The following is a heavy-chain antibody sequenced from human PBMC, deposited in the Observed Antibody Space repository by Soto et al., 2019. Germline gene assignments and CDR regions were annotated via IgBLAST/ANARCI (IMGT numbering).Heavy chain of an antibody. CDR1: GDSISSYY. CDR2: ISYTGST. D-gene: IGHD2-8*01. Sequence: TSETLSLTCTVSGDSISSYYWSWIRQPPGKGLEWVGYISYTGSTIYNPSLESRATISLDTSKNQVSLSLNSVTVADTAIYYCARDPGYGRGVSFDPWGQGIPVTVSS. CDR3: ARDPGYGRGVSFDP. J-gene: IGHJ5*02. V-gene: IGHV4-59*13.